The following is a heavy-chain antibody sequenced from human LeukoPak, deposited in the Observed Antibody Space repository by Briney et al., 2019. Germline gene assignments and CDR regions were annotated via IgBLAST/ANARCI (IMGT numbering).Heavy chain of an antibody. CDR3: ARVMITFGGVIVRGFDY. D-gene: IGHD3-16*02. CDR1: GFTFSDYY. J-gene: IGHJ4*02. Sequence: PGGSLRLSCAASGFTFSDYYMSWIRQAPGKGLEWVSYISSSGSTIYYADSVKGRCTISRDNAKNSLYLQMNSLRAEDTAVYYCARVMITFGGVIVRGFDYWGQGTLVTVSS. CDR2: ISSSGSTI. V-gene: IGHV3-11*04.